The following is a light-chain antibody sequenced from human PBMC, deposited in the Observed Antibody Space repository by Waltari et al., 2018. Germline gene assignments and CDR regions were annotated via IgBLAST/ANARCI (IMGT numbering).Light chain of an antibody. J-gene: IGLJ3*02. CDR2: STN. Sequence: QTVVTQEPSFSVSPGGTVTVNCDLRYGAVSTSCTPGSYQQTPGQAPRTLIYSTNTRSSGVPDRFSGSILGSKAALTITGAQADDESDYYCVLYLPSGIWVFGGGTKLTVL. V-gene: IGLV8-61*01. CDR1: YGAVSTSCT. CDR3: VLYLPSGIWV.